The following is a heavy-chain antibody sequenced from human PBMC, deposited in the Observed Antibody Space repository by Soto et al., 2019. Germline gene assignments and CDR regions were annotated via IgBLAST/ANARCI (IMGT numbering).Heavy chain of an antibody. CDR3: ARAAAAYNWFDP. V-gene: IGHV4-31*03. CDR1: GGSISSGGYY. J-gene: IGHJ5*02. Sequence: SETLSLTCTVYGGSISSGGYYWSWIRQHPGKGLEWIGYIYYSGSTYYNPSLKSRVTISVDTSKNQFSLKLSSVTAADTAVYYCARAAAAYNWFDPWGQGTLVTVSS. CDR2: IYYSGST. D-gene: IGHD6-13*01.